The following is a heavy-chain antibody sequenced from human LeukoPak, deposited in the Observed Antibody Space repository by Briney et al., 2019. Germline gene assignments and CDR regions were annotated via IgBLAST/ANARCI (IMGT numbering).Heavy chain of an antibody. CDR3: ARYVGASEFFDY. J-gene: IGHJ4*02. Sequence: KPSETLSLTCTVSGGSISSGDNYWSWIRQHPGKGLEWIGYIYYSGSAYYNPSLKSRVIISVDTSKNQFSLKLNSVTAADTALYYCARYVGASEFFDYWGQGTLVTVSS. D-gene: IGHD1-26*01. CDR1: GGSISSGDNY. CDR2: IYYSGSA. V-gene: IGHV4-31*03.